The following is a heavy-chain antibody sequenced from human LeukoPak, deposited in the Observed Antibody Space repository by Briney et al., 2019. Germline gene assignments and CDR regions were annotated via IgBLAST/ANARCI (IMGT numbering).Heavy chain of an antibody. CDR2: IYHTGTT. CDR1: GGSISSSTYF. Sequence: SETLSLTCSVSGGSISSSTYFWGWIRQPPGKGLEWIGTIYHTGTTYYNPSLQSRVTISVDTSKNQFSLNLSSVTATDTAVYYCARHGYSYGYGHYYYYMDVWGKGTTVTVSS. CDR3: ARHGYSYGYGHYYYYMDV. V-gene: IGHV4-39*01. J-gene: IGHJ6*03. D-gene: IGHD5-18*01.